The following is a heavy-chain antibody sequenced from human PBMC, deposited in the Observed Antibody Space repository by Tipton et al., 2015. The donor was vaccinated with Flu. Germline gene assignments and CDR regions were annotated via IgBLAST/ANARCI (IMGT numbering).Heavy chain of an antibody. D-gene: IGHD3-16*01. V-gene: IGHV3-30*18. CDR1: GFTFSSYG. CDR2: ISYDGSNK. Sequence: SLRLSCAASGFTFSSYGMHWVRQAPGKGLEWVAVISYDGSNKYYADSVKGRFTISRDNSKNTLYLQMNSLRAEDTAVYYCAKDFIPLRLGESEPFDFGGQGTLVPVSS. CDR3: AKDFIPLRLGESEPFDF. J-gene: IGHJ4*02.